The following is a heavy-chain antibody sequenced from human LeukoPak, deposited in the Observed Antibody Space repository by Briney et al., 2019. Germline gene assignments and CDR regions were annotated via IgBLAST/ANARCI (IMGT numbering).Heavy chain of an antibody. CDR2: ISGSGGRT. CDR3: AKDLEGNYCDYFDF. Sequence: PGGSLRLSCAASGFTFSSFAMSWVRQAPGKGLEWVSAISGSGGRTYYADSVKGRFTISRDKSRNTLYLQMNGLTAEDTAIYYCAKDLEGNYCDYFDFWGQGTLVTVSS. CDR1: GFTFSSFA. V-gene: IGHV3-23*01. J-gene: IGHJ4*02. D-gene: IGHD1-7*01.